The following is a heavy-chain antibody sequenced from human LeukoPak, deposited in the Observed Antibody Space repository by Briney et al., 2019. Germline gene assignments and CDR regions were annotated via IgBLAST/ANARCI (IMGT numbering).Heavy chain of an antibody. V-gene: IGHV1-24*01. CDR1: GHTLSELP. Sequence: ASVKVSCKVSGHTLSELPMYWVRQAPGEGLEWMGGFDPENDERIYAQKFRGRVTMTEDTSTNTAYMELSSLRSDDTAVYYCARGCPYICGGGIMSNDYWGQGTLVTVSS. D-gene: IGHD2-21*01. CDR3: ARGCPYICGGGIMSNDY. CDR2: FDPENDER. J-gene: IGHJ4*02.